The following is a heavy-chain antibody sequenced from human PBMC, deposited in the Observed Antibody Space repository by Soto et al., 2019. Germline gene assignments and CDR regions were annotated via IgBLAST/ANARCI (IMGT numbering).Heavy chain of an antibody. V-gene: IGHV3-21*01. D-gene: IGHD3-16*01. CDR3: AGTYGWDDS. CDR2: ISSSGHMT. Sequence: EVQLVESGGGLVRPGGSLSLSCAASGFGFTFSNYYMNWIRQAPGKGLGWVSSISSSGHMTFYAPSVNGRFTISRDNGKNSLYLQMYSLRAEDTDVYFCAGTYGWDDSWGPGTLVTVSS. CDR1: GFGFTFSNYY. J-gene: IGHJ5*01.